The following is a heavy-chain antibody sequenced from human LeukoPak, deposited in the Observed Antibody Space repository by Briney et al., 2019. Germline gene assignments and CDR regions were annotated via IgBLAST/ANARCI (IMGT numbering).Heavy chain of an antibody. CDR3: ARDSSSSWSWFDP. D-gene: IGHD6-13*01. CDR1: GGSISSYY. Sequence: PSETLSLTCTVSGGSISSYYWSWIRQPPGKGLEWIGYIYYSGSTNYNPSLKSRVTISVDTSKNQFSLKLSSVTADTAVYYCARDSSSSWSWFDPWGQGTLVTVSS. CDR2: IYYSGST. J-gene: IGHJ5*02. V-gene: IGHV4-59*01.